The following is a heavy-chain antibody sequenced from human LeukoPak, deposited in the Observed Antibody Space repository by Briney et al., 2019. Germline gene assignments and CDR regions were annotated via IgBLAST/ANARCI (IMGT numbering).Heavy chain of an antibody. CDR3: ARSLMIVVPQGLDY. CDR2: IGSSGGNI. V-gene: IGHV3-48*03. CDR1: GFTLSNYE. Sequence: PGGSLRLSCAASGFTLSNYEMNWVRQAPGKGLEWVSYIGSSGGNIYYADSVRGRFTISRDNSKNTLYLQMNSLRAEHTAVYYCARSLMIVVPQGLDYWGQGTLVTVSS. D-gene: IGHD3-22*01. J-gene: IGHJ4*02.